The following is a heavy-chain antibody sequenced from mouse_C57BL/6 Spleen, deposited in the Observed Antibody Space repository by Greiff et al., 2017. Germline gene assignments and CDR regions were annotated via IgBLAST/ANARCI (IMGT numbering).Heavy chain of an antibody. J-gene: IGHJ2*01. CDR2: IYPGDGDT. CDR3: ASAYGGDY. D-gene: IGHD1-1*01. V-gene: IGHV1-82*01. CDR1: GYAFSSSW. Sequence: QVQLQQSGPELVKPGASVKISCKASGYAFSSSWMNWVKQRPGKGLEWIGRIYPGDGDTNYNGKFKGKATLTADTSSSTAYMQLSSLTSEDSAVYFCASAYGGDYWGQGTTLTVSS.